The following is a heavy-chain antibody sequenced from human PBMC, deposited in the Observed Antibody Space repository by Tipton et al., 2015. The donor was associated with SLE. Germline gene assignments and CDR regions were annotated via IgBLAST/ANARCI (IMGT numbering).Heavy chain of an antibody. CDR2: ISSSSSYI. J-gene: IGHJ4*02. CDR1: GFTFSSYS. Sequence: SLRLSCAASGFTFSSYSMNWVRQAPGKGLEWVSSISSSSSYIYYADSVKSRFTISRDNAKNSLYLQMNSLRAEDTAVYYCAREAAAGGFDYWDQGTLVTVSS. D-gene: IGHD6-13*01. V-gene: IGHV3-21*01. CDR3: AREAAAGGFDY.